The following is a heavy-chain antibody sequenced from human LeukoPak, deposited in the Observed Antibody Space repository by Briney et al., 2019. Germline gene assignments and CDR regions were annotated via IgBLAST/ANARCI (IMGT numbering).Heavy chain of an antibody. V-gene: IGHV1-69*05. CDR3: ASYDSSGDDAFDI. CDR2: IIPIFGTA. Sequence: SVKVSCKASGGTFSSYAISWVRQAPGEGLGWMEGIIPIFGTANYAQKFQARVPITTDESTSTAYMELSSLRSEDTAVYYWASYDSSGDDAFDIWGQGTMVTVSS. CDR1: GGTFSSYA. D-gene: IGHD3-22*01. J-gene: IGHJ3*02.